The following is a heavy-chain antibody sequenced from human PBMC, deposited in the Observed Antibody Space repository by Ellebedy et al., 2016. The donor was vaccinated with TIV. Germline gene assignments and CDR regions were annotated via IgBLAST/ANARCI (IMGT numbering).Heavy chain of an antibody. CDR3: ARGLQYYYDSSGYEPLDY. CDR2: ISAYNGNT. Sequence: ASVKVSXXASGYTFTSYGISWVRQAPGQGLEWMGWISAYNGNTNYAQKLQGRVTMTTDTSTSTAYMELRSLRFDDTAVYYCARGLQYYYDSSGYEPLDYWGQGTLVTVSS. CDR1: GYTFTSYG. D-gene: IGHD3-22*01. V-gene: IGHV1-18*04. J-gene: IGHJ4*02.